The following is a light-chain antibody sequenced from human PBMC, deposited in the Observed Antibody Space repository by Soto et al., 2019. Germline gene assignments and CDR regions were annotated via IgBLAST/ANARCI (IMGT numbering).Light chain of an antibody. J-gene: IGKJ1*01. Sequence: IVLTQSPATLSLSPGERATLSCRASQSVSYYLAWYQQKPGQPPRLLIYDASTRATGIPARFSGSGSGTDFTLTISSLEPEDFALYYCQQRYNWPPWTFGQGTKVDIK. V-gene: IGKV3-11*01. CDR2: DAS. CDR1: QSVSYY. CDR3: QQRYNWPPWT.